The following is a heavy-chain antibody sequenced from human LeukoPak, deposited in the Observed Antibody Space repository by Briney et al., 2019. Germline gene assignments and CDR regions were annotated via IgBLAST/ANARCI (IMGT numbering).Heavy chain of an antibody. V-gene: IGHV4-59*01. D-gene: IGHD6-6*01. CDR3: ARNSESSSSDYFDY. J-gene: IGHJ4*02. Sequence: PSETLSLTCTVSGGSISSYYWSWIRQPPGKGLEWIGHVYYSGSINYNPSLKSRVTISVDTSKNQFSLKLSSVTAADTAVYYCARNSESSSSDYFDYWGQGTLVTVSS. CDR2: VYYSGSI. CDR1: GGSISSYY.